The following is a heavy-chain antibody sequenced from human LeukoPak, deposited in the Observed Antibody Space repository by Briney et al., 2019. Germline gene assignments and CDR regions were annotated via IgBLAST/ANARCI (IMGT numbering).Heavy chain of an antibody. D-gene: IGHD6-13*01. CDR2: IRDDGSHK. Sequence: GGSLRLSCVASGFSFRSCGIHWVSQAPGKGLEWVAFIRDDGSHKNYADSVKGRFTISRDNSENTLYLQMNGLRTEDTAVYYCAKESIVAAGDFDYWGQGTLVTVSS. CDR3: AKESIVAAGDFDY. CDR1: GFSFRSCG. J-gene: IGHJ4*02. V-gene: IGHV3-30*02.